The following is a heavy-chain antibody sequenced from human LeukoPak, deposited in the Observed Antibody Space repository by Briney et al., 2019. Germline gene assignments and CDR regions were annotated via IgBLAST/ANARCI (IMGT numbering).Heavy chain of an antibody. Sequence: SETLSLTCTVSGGSISGYYCFWIRQSPGKALESIGYLYNSGSGTTNYSPSLKSRVTVSVDTSKNQFSLKLSSVTVADTAVYYCARHNIASDGARLFDFWGRGTLVAVSS. D-gene: IGHD4-17*01. V-gene: IGHV4-59*01. J-gene: IGHJ4*02. CDR1: GGSISGYY. CDR2: LYNSGSGTT. CDR3: ARHNIASDGARLFDF.